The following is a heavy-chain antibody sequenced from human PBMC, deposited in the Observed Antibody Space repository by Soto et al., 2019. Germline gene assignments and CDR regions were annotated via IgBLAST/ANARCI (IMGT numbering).Heavy chain of an antibody. CDR1: GVSISSGGYYY. V-gene: IGHV4-39*01. CDR2: LYYPEST. J-gene: IGHJ5*01. CDR3: ARLVYTGNTGRGWLDS. D-gene: IGHD7-27*01. Sequence: QLHLQESGPGLVKPSETLSLICSVSGVSISSGGYYYWGWIRQPPGKGLEWIGSLYYPESTYYNPSLRSRVTIFLDMSNNQFSLRLTSVTAADTAVYYCARLVYTGNTGRGWLDSWGQGTLVTVSS.